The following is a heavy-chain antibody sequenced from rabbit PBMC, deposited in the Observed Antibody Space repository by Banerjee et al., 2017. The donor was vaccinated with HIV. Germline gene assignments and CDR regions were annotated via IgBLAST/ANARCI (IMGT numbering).Heavy chain of an antibody. CDR1: GLAFSSSYW. V-gene: IGHV1S40*01. D-gene: IGHD7-1*01. Sequence: QSLEESGGDLVKPGASLTLTCTASGLAFSSSYWICWVRQAPGKGLEWIACIATGSLGSTYYASWAKGRFTISKTSSTTVTLQMTSLTAADTATYFCARRDVGYGNIANFNLWGPGTLVTVS. J-gene: IGHJ4*01. CDR2: IATGSLGST. CDR3: ARRDVGYGNIANFNL.